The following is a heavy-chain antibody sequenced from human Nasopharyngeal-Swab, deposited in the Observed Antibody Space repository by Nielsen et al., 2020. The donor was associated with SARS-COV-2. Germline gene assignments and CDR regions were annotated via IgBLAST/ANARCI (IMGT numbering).Heavy chain of an antibody. CDR1: GFTFSNFA. Sequence: GGSLRLSCAASGFTFSNFAMHWVRQAPGKGLEWVGVISYDGSHENYADSVRGRFTISRDNSKDTVYLQMNSLRPEDTAVYYCARDSVYNFGVFIITTSFTDVWGKGTTVTVSS. J-gene: IGHJ6*04. CDR2: ISYDGSHE. CDR3: ARDSVYNFGVFIITTSFTDV. D-gene: IGHD3-3*01. V-gene: IGHV3-30*04.